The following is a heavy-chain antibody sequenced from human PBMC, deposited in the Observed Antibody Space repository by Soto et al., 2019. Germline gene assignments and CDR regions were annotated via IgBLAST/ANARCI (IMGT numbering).Heavy chain of an antibody. V-gene: IGHV4-4*07. CDR2: IHAPRTT. J-gene: IGHJ5*02. CDR1: GASIRVFD. D-gene: IGHD1-1*01. Sequence: TEPLSLTCTVSGASIRVFDWSWIRKSPGKGQEWLGGIHAPRTTDYNPSLKSRVMMSVATSKKQFSLKLRSVTAAETAVNYCLRDGTMTLPDGFDPWGQGIAVPVAS. CDR3: LRDGTMTLPDGFDP.